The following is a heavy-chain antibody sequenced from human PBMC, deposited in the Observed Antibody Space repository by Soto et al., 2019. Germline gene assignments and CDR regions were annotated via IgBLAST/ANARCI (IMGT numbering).Heavy chain of an antibody. D-gene: IGHD4-4*01. CDR1: GYTFTSYG. J-gene: IGHJ4*02. CDR3: ARDPRGNYVSLDY. Sequence: GASVKVSCKPSGYTFTSYGISWVRQAPGQGLEWMGWISTYSGNTNYAQKLQGRVTMTTDTSTSTAYMELRSLRSEDTAVYYCARDPRGNYVSLDYWGQGTLVTVSS. CDR2: ISTYSGNT. V-gene: IGHV1-18*04.